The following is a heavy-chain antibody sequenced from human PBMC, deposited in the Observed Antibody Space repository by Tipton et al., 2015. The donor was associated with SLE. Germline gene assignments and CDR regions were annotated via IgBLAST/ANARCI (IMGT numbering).Heavy chain of an antibody. V-gene: IGHV1-69*01. D-gene: IGHD1-14*01. J-gene: IGHJ4*02. CDR1: GGTFSSYA. Sequence: QLVQSGAEVKKPGSSVKVSCKASGGTFSSYAISWVRQAPGQGLEWMGGIIPIFGTANYAQKFQGRVTITADESTSTAYMELSSLRSEDTAFYYCARSGVKWNHPSTPSIFDYWGPGTLVTVSS. CDR3: ARSGVKWNHPSTPSIFDY. CDR2: IIPIFGTA.